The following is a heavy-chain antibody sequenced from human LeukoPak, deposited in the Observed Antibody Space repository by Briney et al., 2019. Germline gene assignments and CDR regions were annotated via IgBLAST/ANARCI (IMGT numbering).Heavy chain of an antibody. D-gene: IGHD3-3*01. Sequence: ASVKVSCKVSGYTFTDYYMHWVQQAAGKGLEWMGLVDPEDGETIYAEKFQGRVTITADTSTDTAYMELSSLRSEDTAVYYCATLGNDCWSGYPSRTFDYWGQGTLVTVSS. CDR1: GYTFTDYY. CDR2: VDPEDGET. J-gene: IGHJ4*02. V-gene: IGHV1-69-2*01. CDR3: ATLGNDCWSGYPSRTFDY.